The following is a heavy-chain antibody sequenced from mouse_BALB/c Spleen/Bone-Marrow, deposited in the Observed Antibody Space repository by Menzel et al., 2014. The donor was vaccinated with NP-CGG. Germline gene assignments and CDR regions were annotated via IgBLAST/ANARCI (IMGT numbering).Heavy chain of an antibody. J-gene: IGHJ4*01. CDR1: GYTFTNYW. CDR3: AIHGEAMDY. CDR2: IYPGAVYT. Sequence: QVTLKESGAELVRPGTSVKMSCKAAGYTFTNYWIGWVKQRPGHGLEWIGDIYPGAVYTNYNEKFKGKATLTADTSSSTAYMQLSSLTSEDSAIYYCAIHGEAMDYWGQGTSVTVSS. V-gene: IGHV1-63*02.